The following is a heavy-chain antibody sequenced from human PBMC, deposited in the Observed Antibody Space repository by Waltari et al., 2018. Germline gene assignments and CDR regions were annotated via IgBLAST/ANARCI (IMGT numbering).Heavy chain of an antibody. CDR2: ISPDASDT. V-gene: IGHV5-51*01. CDR1: GYSFANYW. J-gene: IGHJ4*02. Sequence: EVQLVQSGAEVKQPGESLKISCQGSGYSFANYWIGWVRQMPGKGLGWMGLISPDASDTRSSPSFEGRVTVSADKTISTAYLQLSRLGTSDSAMYYCARGSSAWNFFDVWGQGTLVTVSS. CDR3: ARGSSAWNFFDV. D-gene: IGHD6-19*01.